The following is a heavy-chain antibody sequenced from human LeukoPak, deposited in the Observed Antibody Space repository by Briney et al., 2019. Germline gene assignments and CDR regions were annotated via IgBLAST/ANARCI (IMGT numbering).Heavy chain of an antibody. Sequence: GGSLRLSCTASGFTFGDYAMSWLRQAPGKGLEWVGFIRSKAYGGTTEYAASVKGRFTISRDDSKSIAYLQMNSLKTDDTAVYYCTRERRGYSSGWSPRFFDYWGQGTLVTVSS. J-gene: IGHJ4*02. CDR1: GFTFGDYA. CDR2: IRSKAYGGTT. CDR3: TRERRGYSSGWSPRFFDY. V-gene: IGHV3-49*03. D-gene: IGHD6-19*01.